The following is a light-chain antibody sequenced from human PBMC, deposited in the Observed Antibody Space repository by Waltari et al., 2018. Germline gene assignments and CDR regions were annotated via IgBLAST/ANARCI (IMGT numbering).Light chain of an antibody. Sequence: IVMTQSTDSLAVSLAERANTNCTFNHSVSYSSNNKNFLAWYQQKPGQPPKLLIYWESTRESGVPDRFSGSGSGTDFTLTISSLQAEDVAVYYCQQYYSTPSWTFGQGTKVEIK. J-gene: IGKJ1*01. V-gene: IGKV4-1*01. CDR1: HSVSYSSNNKNF. CDR2: WES. CDR3: QQYYSTPSWT.